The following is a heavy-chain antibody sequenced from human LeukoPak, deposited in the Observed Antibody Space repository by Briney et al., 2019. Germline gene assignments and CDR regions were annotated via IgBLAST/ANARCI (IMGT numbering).Heavy chain of an antibody. V-gene: IGHV3-49*04. J-gene: IGHJ4*02. D-gene: IGHD6-19*01. Sequence: GRSLRLSCTASGFTFGDYAMSWVRQAPGKGLEWVGFIRSKAYGGTSEYAASVKGRFTISRDDSKIIAYLQMNSLKTEDTAVYYCAIGARSRGWFDYWGEGTLVTLST. CDR2: IRSKAYGGTS. CDR3: AIGARSRGWFDY. CDR1: GFTFGDYA.